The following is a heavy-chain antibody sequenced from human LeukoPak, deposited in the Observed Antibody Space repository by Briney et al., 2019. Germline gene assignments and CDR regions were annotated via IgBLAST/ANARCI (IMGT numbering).Heavy chain of an antibody. V-gene: IGHV3-66*04. J-gene: IGHJ6*03. CDR3: AKPRGTGIYYYYYMDV. Sequence: GGSLRLSCAASGFTFSSYAMSWVRQAPGKGLEWVSVIYSNGRTNYADSVKGRFIISRDNSKNTLNLQMNSLRDEDTAVYYCAKPRGTGIYYYYYMDVWGKGTTVTISS. CDR2: IYSNGRT. CDR1: GFTFSSYA. D-gene: IGHD1-14*01.